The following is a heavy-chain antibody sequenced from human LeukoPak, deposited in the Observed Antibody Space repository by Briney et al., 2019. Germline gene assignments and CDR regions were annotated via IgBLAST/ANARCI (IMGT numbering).Heavy chain of an antibody. D-gene: IGHD6-19*01. CDR3: ARRAVTGTGVDAFDI. CDR2: IYYSGST. CDR1: GGSISSSSYY. V-gene: IGHV4-39*01. Sequence: SETLSLTCTVSGGSISSSSYYWGWIRQPPGKGLEWIGSIYYSGSTYYNPSLKSRVTISVDTSKNQFSLKLNSVTAPDTGIYYCARRAVTGTGVDAFDIWGQGTMVTVSS. J-gene: IGHJ3*02.